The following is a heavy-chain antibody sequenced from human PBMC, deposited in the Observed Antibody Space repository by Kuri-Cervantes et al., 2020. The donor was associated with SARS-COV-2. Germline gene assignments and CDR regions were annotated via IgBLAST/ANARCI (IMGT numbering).Heavy chain of an antibody. D-gene: IGHD2-15*01. V-gene: IGHV3-9*01. J-gene: IGHJ3*02. CDR3: VRDRGGALGSPDI. CDR2: LDRRSDST. CDR1: GFTFHDHA. Sequence: GGSLRLSCAASGFTFHDHAMHWVRQVPGKGLEWVSGLDRRSDSTAYADSVRGRFIISSDNSKNSLFLQMNSLIPEDTALYYRVRDRGGALGSPDIWGQGTMVTVSS.